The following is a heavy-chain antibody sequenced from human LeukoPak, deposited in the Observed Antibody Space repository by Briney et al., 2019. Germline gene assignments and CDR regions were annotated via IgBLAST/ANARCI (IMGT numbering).Heavy chain of an antibody. CDR2: INHSGST. D-gene: IGHD1-26*01. CDR1: GGSISSSSYY. Sequence: SETLSLTCTVSGGSISSSSYYWGWIRQPPGKGLEWIGEINHSGSTNYNPSLKSRVTISVDTSKNQFSLKLSSVTAADTAVYYCARLPALVGATSYYYYMDVWGKGTTVTVSS. V-gene: IGHV4-39*07. CDR3: ARLPALVGATSYYYYMDV. J-gene: IGHJ6*03.